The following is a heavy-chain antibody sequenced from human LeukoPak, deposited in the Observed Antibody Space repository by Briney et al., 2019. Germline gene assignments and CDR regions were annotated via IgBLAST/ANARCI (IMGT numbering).Heavy chain of an antibody. CDR3: AKRDDSGGNLVDL. CDR2: IYYSGST. J-gene: IGHJ4*02. V-gene: IGHV4-39*02. Sequence: SGTLSLTPTVSGGSIRSGSHYWAWIRQPPGRGLEWLGSIYYSGSTYYNPSLENRVNISIDTSKNHFSLKLSSLSAADTSVYYCAKRDDSGGNLVDLWGQGTLVTVS. D-gene: IGHD3-22*01. CDR1: GGSIRSGSHY.